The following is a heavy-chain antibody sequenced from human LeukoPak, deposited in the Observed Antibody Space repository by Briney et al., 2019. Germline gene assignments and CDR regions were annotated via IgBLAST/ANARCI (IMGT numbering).Heavy chain of an antibody. CDR3: AKLNLRPGDY. CDR2: ISGSGDST. V-gene: IGHV3-23*01. CDR1: GFTFSSYG. J-gene: IGHJ4*02. D-gene: IGHD5/OR15-5a*01. Sequence: RPGGSLRLSCAASGFTFSSYGMSWVRQAPGKGLEWVSAISGSGDSTYYADSVKGRFTISRDNSKNTLYLQMNSLRAEDTAVYYCAKLNLRPGDYWGQGTLVTVSS.